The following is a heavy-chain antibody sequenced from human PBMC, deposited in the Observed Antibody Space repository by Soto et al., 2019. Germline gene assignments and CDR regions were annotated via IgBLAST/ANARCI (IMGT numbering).Heavy chain of an antibody. CDR2: IYPGDSDT. CDR1: GYSFTSYW. D-gene: IGHD3-22*01. Sequence: PGESLKISCKGSGYSFTSYWIGWVRQMPGKGLEWMGIIYPGDSDTRYSPSFQGQVTISADKSISTAYLQWSSLKASDTATYFCAKSGTTYYNKSGYSVWGQGTLVTVSS. V-gene: IGHV5-51*01. J-gene: IGHJ4*02. CDR3: AKSGTTYYNKSGYSV.